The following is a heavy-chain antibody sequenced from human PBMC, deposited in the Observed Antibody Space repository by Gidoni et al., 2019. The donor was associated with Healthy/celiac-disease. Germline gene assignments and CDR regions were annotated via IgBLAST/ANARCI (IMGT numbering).Heavy chain of an antibody. J-gene: IGHJ4*02. Sequence: VQLVQSGAEVKTPGATEQVSCKASGYTVPSYYMHWVRQAPGQGREWMGISNPSGGSTIYGQKFQGRVTMTRDTSTSTGYMELSSLRSDDTAVYYCARGGLVVTIFGVVITESHPLDYWGQVTLVTVSS. CDR3: ARGGLVVTIFGVVITESHPLDY. CDR2: SNPSGGST. V-gene: IGHV1-46*01. CDR1: GYTVPSYY. D-gene: IGHD3-3*01.